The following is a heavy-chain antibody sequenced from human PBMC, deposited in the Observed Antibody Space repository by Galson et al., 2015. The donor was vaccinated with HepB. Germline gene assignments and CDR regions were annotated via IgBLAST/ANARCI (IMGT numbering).Heavy chain of an antibody. CDR3: ATLGYCSGGSCSPWYWFDP. V-gene: IGHV1-24*01. Sequence: SVKVSCKVSGYTLTELSMHWVRQAPGKGLEWMGGFDPEDGETIYAQKFQGRVTMTEDTSTDTAYMELSSLRSEDTAVYYCATLGYCSGGSCSPWYWFDPRGQGTLVTVSS. CDR1: GYTLTELS. CDR2: FDPEDGET. D-gene: IGHD2-15*01. J-gene: IGHJ5*02.